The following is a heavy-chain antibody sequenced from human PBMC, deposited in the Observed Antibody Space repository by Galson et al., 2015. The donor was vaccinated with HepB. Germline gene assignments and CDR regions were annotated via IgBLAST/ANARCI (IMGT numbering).Heavy chain of an antibody. J-gene: IGHJ6*02. D-gene: IGHD2-21*01. V-gene: IGHV3-7*01. Sequence: SLRLSCAAIEFNFHNFWMSWVRQAPGKGLEWVAQIDPDGNENSVLDSVRGRFTISRDNAQKSLFLQMNSLRAEDTAVYYCARDRFIESADSQFFYYHYGLDVWGQGTTVTVSS. CDR1: EFNFHNFW. CDR3: ARDRFIESADSQFFYYHYGLDV. CDR2: IDPDGNEN.